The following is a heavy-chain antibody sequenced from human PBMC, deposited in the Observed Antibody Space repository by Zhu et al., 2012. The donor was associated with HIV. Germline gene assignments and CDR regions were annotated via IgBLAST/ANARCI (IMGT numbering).Heavy chain of an antibody. Sequence: QVQLQESGPGLVKSSETLSLICTVSGGSISRSNYYWGWIRQPPGKGLEWIGSIYYSGSTFYNPSLKSRVIISMDTSKNQFSLMLTSVTAADTAVYYCASRYCSSSTCLYDYWGQGTLVTVSS. CDR1: GGSISRSNYY. V-gene: IGHV4-39*01. CDR2: IYYSGST. J-gene: IGHJ4*02. D-gene: IGHD2-2*01. CDR3: ASRYCSSSTCLYDY.